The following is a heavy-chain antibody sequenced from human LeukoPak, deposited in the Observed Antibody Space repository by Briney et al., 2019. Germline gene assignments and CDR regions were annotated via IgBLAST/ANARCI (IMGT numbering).Heavy chain of an antibody. J-gene: IGHJ4*02. V-gene: IGHV1-46*01. Sequence: GASVKVSCKASGYTFTSYYMHWVRQAPGQGLEWMGIINPSGGSTSYAQKFQGRVTMTRDMSTSTVYMELSSLRSEDTAVYYCARGGGRITMVRYRFGDPFDYWGQGTLVTVSS. CDR2: INPSGGST. CDR1: GYTFTSYY. CDR3: ARGGGRITMVRYRFGDPFDY. D-gene: IGHD3-10*01.